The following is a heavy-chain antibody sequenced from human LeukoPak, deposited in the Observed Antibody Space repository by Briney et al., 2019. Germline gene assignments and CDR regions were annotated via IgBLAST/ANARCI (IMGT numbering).Heavy chain of an antibody. CDR1: GYTFTVYS. CDR3: ARGFDYDFWSGYFNNYYYYYYGMDV. J-gene: IGHJ6*02. V-gene: IGHV7-4-1*01. Sequence: ASVKVSCKASGYTFTVYSINWLRRAPGQGLEWMGWITTNTGNPTYAQGFTGRFVFSLDTSVSTAYLQICSLKAEDTAVYYCARGFDYDFWSGYFNNYYYYYYGMDVWGQGTTVTVSS. D-gene: IGHD3-3*01. CDR2: ITTNTGNP.